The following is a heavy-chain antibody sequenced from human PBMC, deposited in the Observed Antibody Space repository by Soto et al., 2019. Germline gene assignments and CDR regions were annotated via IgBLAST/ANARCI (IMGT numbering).Heavy chain of an antibody. CDR1: GFTFSSYG. CDR2: VSYDGNNE. Sequence: QVQLVESGGGVVQPGRSLRLSCAASGFTFSSYGMHWVRQAPGKGLEWVAVVSYDGNNEYYADSVKDRFNISRDNSKNTLYLKMNSLRAEDTAMYYCAKTITTPAVSSYSRDSTGRGALIDYWGQGTLVIVSS. J-gene: IGHJ4*02. CDR3: AKTITTPAVSSYSRDSTGRGALIDY. D-gene: IGHD3-3*01. V-gene: IGHV3-30*18.